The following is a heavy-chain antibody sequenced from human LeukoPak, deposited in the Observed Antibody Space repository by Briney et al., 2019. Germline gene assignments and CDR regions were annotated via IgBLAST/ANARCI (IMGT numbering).Heavy chain of an antibody. J-gene: IGHJ6*02. Sequence: SETLSLTCTVSDGSISSYYWSWIRQPPGKGLEWIGYIYYSGSTNYNPSLKSRVTISVDTSKNQSSLKLSSVTAADTAVYYCARIAAAGTPDAYYYYYYGMDVWGQGTTVTVSS. V-gene: IGHV4-59*01. CDR3: ARIAAAGTPDAYYYYYYGMDV. CDR1: DGSISSYY. CDR2: IYYSGST. D-gene: IGHD6-13*01.